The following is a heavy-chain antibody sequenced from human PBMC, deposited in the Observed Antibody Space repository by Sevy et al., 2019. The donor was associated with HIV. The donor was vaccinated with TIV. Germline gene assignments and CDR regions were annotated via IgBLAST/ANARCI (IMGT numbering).Heavy chain of an antibody. CDR2: ISYDGSNK. V-gene: IGHV3-30-3*01. Sequence: GGSLRLSCAASGFTFSSYAMHWVRQAPGKGLEWVAVISYDGSNKYYADSVKGRFTISRDNSKNTLYLQMNSLRAEDTAVYYCARDIVVVPAAQGGHDAFDIWGQGTMVTVSS. D-gene: IGHD2-2*01. CDR3: ARDIVVVPAAQGGHDAFDI. CDR1: GFTFSSYA. J-gene: IGHJ3*02.